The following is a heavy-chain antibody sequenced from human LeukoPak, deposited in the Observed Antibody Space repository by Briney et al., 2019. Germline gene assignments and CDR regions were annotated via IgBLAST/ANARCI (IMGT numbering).Heavy chain of an antibody. CDR3: AKRATRYSGYDFPYYFDY. Sequence: GGSLRLSCAASGFTFSRYAMSWVRQAPGKGLEWVSVISGSGNSIYYADSVKGRFTISRDNSKNTLYLRMNSLRAEDTAVYYCAKRATRYSGYDFPYYFDYWGQGTLVTVSS. V-gene: IGHV3-23*01. CDR2: ISGSGNSI. J-gene: IGHJ4*02. D-gene: IGHD5-12*01. CDR1: GFTFSRYA.